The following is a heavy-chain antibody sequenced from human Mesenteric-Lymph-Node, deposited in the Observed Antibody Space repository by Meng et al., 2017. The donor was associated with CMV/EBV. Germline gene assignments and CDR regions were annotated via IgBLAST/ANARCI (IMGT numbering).Heavy chain of an antibody. J-gene: IGHJ4*02. CDR2: IYPGDSET. V-gene: IGHV5-51*01. CDR3: ARLHYYDFWSGYPY. Sequence: GESLKISCKGSGYSFSSYWLVWVRPMPGKGLEWMGIIYPGDSETRYSPSFQGQVTISADKSISTAYLQWSSLKASDTAMYYCARLHYYDFWSGYPYWGQGTLVTVSS. CDR1: GYSFSSYW. D-gene: IGHD3-3*01.